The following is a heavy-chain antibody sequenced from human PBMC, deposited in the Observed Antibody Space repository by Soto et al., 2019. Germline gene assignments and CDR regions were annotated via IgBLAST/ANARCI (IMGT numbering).Heavy chain of an antibody. J-gene: IGHJ3*02. CDR1: GFTFSSYA. D-gene: IGHD3-3*01. CDR3: AKDLLFGVVISYDAFDI. V-gene: IGHV3-23*01. CDR2: ISGSGGST. Sequence: GGSLRLSCAASGFTFSSYAMSWFRQAPGKGLEWVSAISGSGGSTYYADSVKGRFTISRDNSKNTLYLQMNSLRAEDTAVYYCAKDLLFGVVISYDAFDIWGQGTMVTVSS.